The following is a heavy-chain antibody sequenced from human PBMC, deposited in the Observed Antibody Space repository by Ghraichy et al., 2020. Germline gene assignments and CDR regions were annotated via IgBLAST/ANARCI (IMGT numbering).Heavy chain of an antibody. D-gene: IGHD3-3*01. V-gene: IGHV4-59*01. CDR1: GGSISSYY. CDR3: ARTYYDFWSGYHHNWFDP. CDR2: IYYSGST. J-gene: IGHJ5*02. Sequence: SETLSLTCTVSGGSISSYYWSWIRQPPGKGLEWIGYIYYSGSTNYNPSLKSRVTISVDTSKNQFSLKLSSVTAADTAVYYCARTYYDFWSGYHHNWFDPWGQGTLVTVSS.